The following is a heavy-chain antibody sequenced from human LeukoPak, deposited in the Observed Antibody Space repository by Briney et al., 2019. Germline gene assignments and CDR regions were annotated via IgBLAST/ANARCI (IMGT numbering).Heavy chain of an antibody. CDR3: AGDSGYDSPYYFDY. CDR1: GGSIGSYY. Sequence: SETLSLTRTVSGGSIGSYYWSWIRQPPGKGLEWIGYIYYSGSTDYNPSLKSRVTISVDTSKNQFSLKLSSVTAADTAVYYCAGDSGYDSPYYFDYWGQGTLVTVSS. V-gene: IGHV4-59*01. D-gene: IGHD5-12*01. J-gene: IGHJ4*02. CDR2: IYYSGST.